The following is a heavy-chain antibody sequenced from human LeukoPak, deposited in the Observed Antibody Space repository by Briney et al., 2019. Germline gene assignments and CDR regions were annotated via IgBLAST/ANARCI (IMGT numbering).Heavy chain of an antibody. J-gene: IGHJ5*02. V-gene: IGHV1-18*01. Sequence: ASVKVSCKASGYTFTSYGISWVRQAPGQGLEWMGWISAYNGNTNYAQKLQGRVTMTTDTSTSTAYMELRSLRSDDTAVYYCARAMRSTSCFGHRRPCWFDPWGQGTLVTVSS. CDR1: GYTFTSYG. CDR3: ARAMRSTSCFGHRRPCWFDP. D-gene: IGHD2-2*01. CDR2: ISAYNGNT.